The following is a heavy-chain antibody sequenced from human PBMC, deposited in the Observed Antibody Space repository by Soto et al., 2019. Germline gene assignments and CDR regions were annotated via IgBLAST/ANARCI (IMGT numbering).Heavy chain of an antibody. V-gene: IGHV4-4*07. CDR1: GGSISSYY. J-gene: IGHJ5*02. CDR2: IYASGST. D-gene: IGHD1-20*01. Sequence: PSETLSLTCTVSGGSISSYYWSWMRQPAGKGLEWIGRIYASGSTNYNPSLNSRVTMSVDTSKNQFSLKLSSVTAADTAVYYCARDRAVTGNDNWFDPWGQGTLVTVSS. CDR3: ARDRAVTGNDNWFDP.